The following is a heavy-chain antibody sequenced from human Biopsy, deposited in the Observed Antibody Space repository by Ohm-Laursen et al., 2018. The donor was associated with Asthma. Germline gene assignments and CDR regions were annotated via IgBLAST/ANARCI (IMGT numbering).Heavy chain of an antibody. CDR1: GGSISSNFYY. V-gene: IGHV4-39*07. Sequence: TLSLTCTVSGGSISSNFYYWGWIRQPPGKGLEWIGNIYKSGQVYYNLSLKSRVTISVDTSKNQFSLQLRSVTAADTAVYYCARTTYGHDGFDPWGQGTLVTVSS. D-gene: IGHD4-17*01. CDR3: ARTTYGHDGFDP. CDR2: IYKSGQV. J-gene: IGHJ5*02.